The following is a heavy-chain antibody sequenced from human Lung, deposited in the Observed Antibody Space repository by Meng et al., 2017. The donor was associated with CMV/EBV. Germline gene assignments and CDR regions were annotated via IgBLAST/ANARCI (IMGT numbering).Heavy chain of an antibody. Sequence: ASXXVSXKASGYTFTGYYLHWVRQAPGQGLEWMGWINSKIGDANYTQKFQGRVTVTRDTSISTAYMELKRLTYDDTAVYFCARKVFRASDAVDIWGQGKMVTVSS. CDR2: INSKIGDA. V-gene: IGHV1-2*02. CDR1: GYTFTGYY. J-gene: IGHJ3*02. CDR3: ARKVFRASDAVDI.